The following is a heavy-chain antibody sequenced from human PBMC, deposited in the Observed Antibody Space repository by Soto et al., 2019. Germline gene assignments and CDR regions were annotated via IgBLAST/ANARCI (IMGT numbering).Heavy chain of an antibody. D-gene: IGHD5-12*01. CDR3: AKTMSRLGGYDMNWLAP. Sequence: AGGSLRLSCAASGFTVSSKYMNWVRQAPGKGLEWVSIIWSAGLTFYTASVKGRFTVTRDNSKNTLFLQMNSLRVEDTAVYYCAKTMSRLGGYDMNWLAPWGQGALVTVSS. V-gene: IGHV3-53*01. CDR2: IWSAGLT. J-gene: IGHJ5*02. CDR1: GFTVSSKY.